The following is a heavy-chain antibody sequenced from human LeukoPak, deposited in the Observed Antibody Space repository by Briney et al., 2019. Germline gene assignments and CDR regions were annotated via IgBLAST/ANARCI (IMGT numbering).Heavy chain of an antibody. CDR3: TGWITMVRGEPSFDY. V-gene: IGHV3-15*01. Sequence: PGGSLRLSCAASGFTFSNAWMSWVRQAPGKGLEWVGRIKSKTDGGTTDYAAPVKGRFTISRDDSKNTLYLQMNSLKTEDTAVYYCTGWITMVRGEPSFDYWGQGTLVTVSS. CDR2: IKSKTDGGTT. D-gene: IGHD3-10*01. CDR1: GFTFSNAW. J-gene: IGHJ4*02.